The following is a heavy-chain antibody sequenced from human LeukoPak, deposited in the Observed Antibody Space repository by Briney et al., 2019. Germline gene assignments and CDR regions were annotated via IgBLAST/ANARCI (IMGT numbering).Heavy chain of an antibody. CDR1: GYPMSSGYY. Sequence: AETLSLTCTVSGYPMSSGYYWGWIRPPPGKGLGGIGNIYHSGSTQYNPSLKSRVTIFIDTAKNQFSLKLSFCNGADTAGYYCARGRSGRDRLDDWGEGT. CDR3: ARGRSGRDRLDD. J-gene: IGHJ4*02. V-gene: IGHV4-38-2*02. CDR2: IYHSGST.